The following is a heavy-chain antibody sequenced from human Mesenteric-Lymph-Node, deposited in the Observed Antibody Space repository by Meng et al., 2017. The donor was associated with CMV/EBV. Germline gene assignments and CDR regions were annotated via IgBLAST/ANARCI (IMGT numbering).Heavy chain of an antibody. V-gene: IGHV4-38-2*02. D-gene: IGHD3-3*01. CDR1: GYSISSGYY. J-gene: IGHJ6*02. CDR2: IYHSGST. CDR3: ARDGLQGYDFWSGYSGNYGMDV. Sequence: GSLRLSCTVSGYSISSGYYWGWIRQPPGKGLEWIGSIYHSGSTYYNPSLKSRVTISVDTSKNQFSLKLSSVTAADTDVYYCARDGLQGYDFWSGYSGNYGMDVWGQGTTVTVSS.